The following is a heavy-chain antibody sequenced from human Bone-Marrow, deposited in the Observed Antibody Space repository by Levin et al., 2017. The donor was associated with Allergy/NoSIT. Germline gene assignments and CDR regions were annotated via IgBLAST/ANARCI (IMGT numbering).Heavy chain of an antibody. V-gene: IGHV4-39*01. D-gene: IGHD3-16*01. Sequence: SETLSLTCTVSDVSISSSLYYWGWIRHAPGKGLEWIATIYYSGSTYYNPSLRSRVTLSVDTSNNQFSLKLRSVTAADTAVYVGARRALMGEFDYWGQGTPVTVSS. CDR1: DVSISSSLYY. CDR3: ARRALMGEFDY. CDR2: IYYSGST. J-gene: IGHJ4*02.